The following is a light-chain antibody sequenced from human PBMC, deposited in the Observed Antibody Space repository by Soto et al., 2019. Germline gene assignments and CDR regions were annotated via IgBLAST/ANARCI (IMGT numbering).Light chain of an antibody. Sequence: EIVLTQSPATLSLSPGEIATLSCMAIQSVSSYLAWYQQKPGQAPRLLIYDASNRATGIPARFSGSGSGTDFTLTIISLEPEDCAIYYCQQRSNWPPVTFGGGTKVEIK. CDR3: QQRSNWPPVT. CDR2: DAS. V-gene: IGKV3-11*01. CDR1: QSVSSY. J-gene: IGKJ4*01.